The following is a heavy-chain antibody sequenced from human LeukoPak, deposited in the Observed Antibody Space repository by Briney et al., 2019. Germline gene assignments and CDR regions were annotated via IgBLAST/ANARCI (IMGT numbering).Heavy chain of an antibody. J-gene: IGHJ6*02. D-gene: IGHD3-22*01. V-gene: IGHV4-34*01. CDR1: GGSFSGYY. CDR3: ARVPYYYDSSGYDYYYYGMDV. Sequence: SETLSLTCAVYGGSFSGYYWSWIRQPPGKGLEWIGEISHSGSTNYNPSLKSRVTISVDTSKNQFSLKLSSVTAADTAVYYCARVPYYYDSSGYDYYYYGMDVWGQGTTVTVSS. CDR2: ISHSGST.